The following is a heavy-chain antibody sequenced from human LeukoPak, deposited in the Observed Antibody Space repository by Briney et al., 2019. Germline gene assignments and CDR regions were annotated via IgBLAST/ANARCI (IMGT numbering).Heavy chain of an antibody. CDR2: ISSSGSTI. CDR3: ARDRYSSSYYYMDV. Sequence: GGSLRLSCAASGFTFSDYYMSWIRQAPGKGLEWVSYISSSGSTIYYADSVKGRFTISRDNAKNSLYLQMNSLRAEDTAVYYCARDRYSSSYYYMDVWGKGTTVTVSS. CDR1: GFTFSDYY. V-gene: IGHV3-11*04. J-gene: IGHJ6*03. D-gene: IGHD6-6*01.